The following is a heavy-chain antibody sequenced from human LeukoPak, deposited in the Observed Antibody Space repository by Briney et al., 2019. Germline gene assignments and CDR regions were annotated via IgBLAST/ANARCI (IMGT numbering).Heavy chain of an antibody. CDR2: ISFDGGNK. V-gene: IGHV3-30-3*01. Sequence: GGSLRLSCAPSGFTFSMSAMHWVRLAPGKGLDWVAVISFDGGNKFYADSVKGRFSISRDNSKNTLYLQMNSLGLDDTAVYFCARGRAGIAAAGFDYWGQGTLVTVSS. J-gene: IGHJ4*02. CDR3: ARGRAGIAAAGFDY. D-gene: IGHD6-13*01. CDR1: GFTFSMSA.